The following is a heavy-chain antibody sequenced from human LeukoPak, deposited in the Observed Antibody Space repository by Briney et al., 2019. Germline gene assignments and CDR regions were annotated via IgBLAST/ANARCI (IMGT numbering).Heavy chain of an antibody. CDR1: GGSISSYY. D-gene: IGHD1-26*01. CDR3: ARIVSSGGDY. CDR2: IYYSGST. V-gene: IGHV4-59*01. Sequence: PSETLSLTCTVSGGSISSYYWSWIRQPPGKGLEWIGYIYYSGSTNYSPSLKSRVTISVDTSKNQFSLKLSSVTAADTAVYYCARIVSSGGDYWGQGTLVTVSS. J-gene: IGHJ4*02.